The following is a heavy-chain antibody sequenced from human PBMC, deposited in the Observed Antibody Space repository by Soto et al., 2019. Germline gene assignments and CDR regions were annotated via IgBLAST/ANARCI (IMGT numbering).Heavy chain of an antibody. V-gene: IGHV3-30*03. J-gene: IGHJ5*02. D-gene: IGHD6-13*01. CDR2: ISYDGSNK. CDR1: GFTFSSYG. CDR3: AREYSSSWGNWFDP. Sequence: QVQLVESGGGVVQPGRSLRLSCAASGFTFSSYGMHWVRQAPGKGLEWVAVISYDGSNKYYADSVKGRFTISRDNSKNTLYLQMNSLRAEDTAVYYCAREYSSSWGNWFDPWGQGTLVTVSS.